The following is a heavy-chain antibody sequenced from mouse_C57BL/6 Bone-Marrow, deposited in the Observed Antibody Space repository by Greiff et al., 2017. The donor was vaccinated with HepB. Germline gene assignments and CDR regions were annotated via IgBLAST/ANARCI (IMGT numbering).Heavy chain of an antibody. Sequence: QVHVKQSGAELARPGASVKLSCKASGYTFASYGISWVKQRTGQGLEWIGEIYPRSGNTYYNEKFKGKATLTADKSSSTAYMELRSLTSEDSAVYFCARGGTLMDYWGQGTSVTVSS. D-gene: IGHD3-3*01. V-gene: IGHV1-81*01. J-gene: IGHJ4*01. CDR1: GYTFASYG. CDR2: IYPRSGNT. CDR3: ARGGTLMDY.